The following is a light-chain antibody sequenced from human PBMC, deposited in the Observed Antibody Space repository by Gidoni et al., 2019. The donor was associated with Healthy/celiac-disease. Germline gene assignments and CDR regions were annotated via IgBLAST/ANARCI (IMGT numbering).Light chain of an antibody. V-gene: IGLV2-14*01. CDR3: SSYTSSSTPYV. CDR1: SSDVGCYNY. J-gene: IGLJ1*01. Sequence: QSALTQPASVSGSPGQSITISCTGTSSDVGCYNYVSWYQQHPGKAPKLMIYEVSNRPSGFSNRFSGSKSGNTASLTISGLQAEDDADYYCSSYTSSSTPYVFGTGTKVTVL. CDR2: EVS.